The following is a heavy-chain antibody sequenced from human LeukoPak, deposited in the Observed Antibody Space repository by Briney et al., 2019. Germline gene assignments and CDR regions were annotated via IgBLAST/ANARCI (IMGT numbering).Heavy chain of an antibody. Sequence: GASVKVSCKASGGTFSSYAISWVRQAPGQGLEWMGGIIPIFGTANYAQKFQGRVTITADESTSTAYMELSSLRSEDTAVYYCATVGPPNPTWFDPWGQGTLVTVSS. CDR1: GGTFSSYA. CDR3: ATVGPPNPTWFDP. CDR2: IIPIFGTA. V-gene: IGHV1-69*13. D-gene: IGHD2-8*01. J-gene: IGHJ5*02.